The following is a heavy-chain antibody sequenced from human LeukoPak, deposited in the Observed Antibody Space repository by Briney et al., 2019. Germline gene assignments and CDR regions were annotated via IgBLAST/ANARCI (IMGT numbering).Heavy chain of an antibody. Sequence: SVKVSCKASGGTFSDYGFSWVRQAPGQGLEWMGRIIPMLGTVNYAQKFQGRVTMTADKSASTTYMELSSLRSEDTAVYYCARDPSGYNSGWYWFDPWGQGTLVTVSS. J-gene: IGHJ5*02. D-gene: IGHD6-19*01. CDR3: ARDPSGYNSGWYWFDP. V-gene: IGHV1-69*04. CDR1: GGTFSDYG. CDR2: IIPMLGTV.